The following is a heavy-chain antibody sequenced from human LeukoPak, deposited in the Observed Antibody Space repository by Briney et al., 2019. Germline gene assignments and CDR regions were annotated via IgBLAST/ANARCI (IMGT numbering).Heavy chain of an antibody. D-gene: IGHD6-13*01. Sequence: GGSMRLSSTASGFTFGDYAMSWDRQAPGKGLEWVGFIRSKAYGGTTEYAASVKGRFTISRDDSKSIAYLQMNSLKTEDTAVYYCTISSSWYSEYFQHWGQGTLVTVSS. CDR3: TISSSWYSEYFQH. CDR1: GFTFGDYA. J-gene: IGHJ1*01. CDR2: IRSKAYGGTT. V-gene: IGHV3-49*04.